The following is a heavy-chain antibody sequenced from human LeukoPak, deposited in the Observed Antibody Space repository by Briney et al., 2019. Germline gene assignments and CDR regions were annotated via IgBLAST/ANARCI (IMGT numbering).Heavy chain of an antibody. CDR1: GYTFTSYG. Sequence: VASVKVSCKASGYTFTSYGISWVRQAPGQGLEWMGWISAYNGNTNYAQKLQGRVTMTTDTSTSTVYMELRSLRSDDTAVYYCARDSPFFDYWGQGTLVTVSS. J-gene: IGHJ4*02. CDR3: ARDSPFFDY. V-gene: IGHV1-18*01. CDR2: ISAYNGNT.